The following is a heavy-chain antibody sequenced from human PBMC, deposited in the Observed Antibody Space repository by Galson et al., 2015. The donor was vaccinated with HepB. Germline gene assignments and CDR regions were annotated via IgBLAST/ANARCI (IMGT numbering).Heavy chain of an antibody. CDR2: INPNSGDT. CDR1: GYTFTGYY. J-gene: IGHJ4*02. Sequence: SVKVSCKASGYTFTGYYMHWVRQAPGQGLEWMAWINPNSGDTNYAQKFQGRVTMTRDTSISTAYMELSRLRSNDTAVYYCARVVGNYGPTDFDYWGQGTLVTVSS. D-gene: IGHD4-11*01. CDR3: ARVVGNYGPTDFDY. V-gene: IGHV1-2*02.